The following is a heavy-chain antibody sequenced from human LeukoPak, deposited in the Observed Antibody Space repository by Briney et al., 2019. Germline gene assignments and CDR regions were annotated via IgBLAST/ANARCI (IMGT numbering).Heavy chain of an antibody. CDR2: ISSSATTI. CDR3: ARGRSSSWNYFDY. Sequence: GGSLRLSCAASGFTFSDYYMNWIRQAPGKGLEWVSYISSSATTIYYADSVKGRFTISRDNAKKSLYLQMNSLRAEDTAVYYCARGRSSSWNYFDYWGQGTLVTVSS. D-gene: IGHD6-13*01. V-gene: IGHV3-11*04. CDR1: GFTFSDYY. J-gene: IGHJ4*02.